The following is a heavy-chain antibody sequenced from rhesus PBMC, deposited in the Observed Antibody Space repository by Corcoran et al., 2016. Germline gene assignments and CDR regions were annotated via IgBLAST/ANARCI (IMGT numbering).Heavy chain of an antibody. V-gene: IGHV4-122*02. J-gene: IGHJ4*01. Sequence: QVQLQESGPGLVKPSETLSLTCAVSGGSISRGYYYWSWIRQPPGKGLECIGYITYSGRTSYHPSLQSRVPLSRAPSKNQFSLKLSSVTAADTAVYYCARDPATGTTEIVDYWGQGVLVTVSS. CDR3: ARDPATGTTEIVDY. CDR2: ITYSGRT. CDR1: GGSISRGYYY. D-gene: IGHD1-26*01.